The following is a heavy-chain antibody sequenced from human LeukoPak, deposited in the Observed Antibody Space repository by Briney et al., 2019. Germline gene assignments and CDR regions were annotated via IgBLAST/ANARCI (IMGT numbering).Heavy chain of an antibody. CDR2: LYYSGST. CDR3: TSAYYYAIDN. CDR1: GGSITSHY. Sequence: SETLSLTCSVSGGSITSHYWNWIRQPPGKGLEWIGYLYYSGSTNSNPSLKTRVTMSVDTSKNQVSLKLRSVTAADTAVYFCTSAYYYAIDNWGQGTLVTVSS. D-gene: IGHD3-10*01. V-gene: IGHV4-59*08. J-gene: IGHJ4*02.